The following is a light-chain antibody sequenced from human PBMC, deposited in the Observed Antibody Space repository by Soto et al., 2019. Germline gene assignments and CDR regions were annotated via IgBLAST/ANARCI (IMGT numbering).Light chain of an antibody. V-gene: IGLV1-40*01. J-gene: IGLJ2*01. CDR2: ANS. CDR1: SSNIGAGYG. CDR3: QSYDSSLSGSV. Sequence: QSVLTQPPSVSGAPGQRVTISCTGSSSNIGAGYGVHWYQQFPGTAPKLLIYANSNRPSGVPDRFSGSKSGTSASLAITGLQAEDEADYYCQSYDSSLSGSVFGGGTQLTVL.